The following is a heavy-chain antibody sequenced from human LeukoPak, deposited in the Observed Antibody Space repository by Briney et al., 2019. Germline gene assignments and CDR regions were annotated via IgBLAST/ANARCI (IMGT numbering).Heavy chain of an antibody. CDR1: GFTFSSYA. Sequence: GGSLRLSCAASGFTFSSYAMNWVRQAPGKGLEWVSTISAGGVSTYYADSVKGRFTKSRDDAKNTLDLQMNRLRGEDTALYYCARDYCSGGSCYLFDYWGQGTLVTVSS. V-gene: IGHV3-23*01. CDR2: ISAGGVST. D-gene: IGHD2-15*01. J-gene: IGHJ4*02. CDR3: ARDYCSGGSCYLFDY.